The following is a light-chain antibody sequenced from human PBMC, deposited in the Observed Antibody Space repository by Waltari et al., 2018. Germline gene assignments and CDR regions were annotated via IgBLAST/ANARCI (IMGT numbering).Light chain of an antibody. CDR2: IDGCGGH. Sequence: QLAVTQSPSASASLGASVKLTCTLSSENSAYAIAWHQHQPEKGPRFLMKIDGCGGHTKGDGIPDRFSGFSSGAERYLTISSLQYEDEAAYYCQTWDPDTVVFGGGTKLTV. V-gene: IGLV4-69*01. CDR1: SENSAYA. CDR3: QTWDPDTVV. J-gene: IGLJ2*01.